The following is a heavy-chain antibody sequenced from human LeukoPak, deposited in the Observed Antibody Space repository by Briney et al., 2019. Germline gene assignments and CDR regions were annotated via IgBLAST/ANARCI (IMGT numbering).Heavy chain of an antibody. D-gene: IGHD1-14*01. V-gene: IGHV4-34*01. Sequence: SSETLSLTCAVYGGSFSGYYWSWIRQPPGKGLEWIGEINHSGSTNYNPSLKSRVTISIDTSKNQFSLKLNTVTAADTAVYYCARRLVTADLDYWGQGTLVTVSS. CDR1: GGSFSGYY. J-gene: IGHJ4*02. CDR2: INHSGST. CDR3: ARRLVTADLDY.